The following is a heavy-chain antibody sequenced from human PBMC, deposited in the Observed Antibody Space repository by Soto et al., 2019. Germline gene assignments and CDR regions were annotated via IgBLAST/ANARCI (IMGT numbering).Heavy chain of an antibody. CDR1: GYSFRTYG. CDR3: ARGIGASSWYETPHYFDY. D-gene: IGHD6-13*01. J-gene: IGHJ4*02. V-gene: IGHV1-18*01. Sequence: QVQMVQSGTEVEKPGASVKISCQASGYSFRTYGINWVRQAPGQGLEWMGWISVYNGHTYYTEKFQGRVTMTTDTSTNTAYMELRSLRSDDTAVYYCARGIGASSWYETPHYFDYWGQVTLVTVSS. CDR2: ISVYNGHT.